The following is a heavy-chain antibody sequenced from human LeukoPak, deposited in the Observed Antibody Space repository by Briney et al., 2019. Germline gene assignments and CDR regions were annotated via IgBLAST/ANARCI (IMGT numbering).Heavy chain of an antibody. V-gene: IGHV3-21*01. D-gene: IGHD1-26*01. CDR3: ATYSGAHHKTFDY. CDR2: ISSSSSYI. CDR1: GITFNSYT. Sequence: GGSLRLSCAASGITFNSYTMNWVRQAPGKGLEWVSSISSSSSYIYYAASVEGRFTISRDNAKSSLYLQLNSLRVDDTAVYYCATYSGAHHKTFDYWGRGTLVTVSS. J-gene: IGHJ4*02.